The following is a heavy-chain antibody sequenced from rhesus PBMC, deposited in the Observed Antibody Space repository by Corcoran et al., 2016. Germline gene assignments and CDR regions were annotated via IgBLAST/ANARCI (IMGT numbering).Heavy chain of an antibody. CDR2: IYWDDDK. CDR3: ARLRGSGSWNWNYFDY. D-gene: IGHD6-25*01. Sequence: QVTLKESGPALVKPTQTLPLTCTFSGFSLRISGMGVGWIRQHPGQAWEWLASIYWDDDKYYSTSLKSRLTISKDTSKNQVVLTMTHMDPVDTATYFCARLRGSGSWNWNYFDYWGQGVLVTVSS. CDR1: GFSLRISGMG. J-gene: IGHJ4*01. V-gene: IGHV2S1*01.